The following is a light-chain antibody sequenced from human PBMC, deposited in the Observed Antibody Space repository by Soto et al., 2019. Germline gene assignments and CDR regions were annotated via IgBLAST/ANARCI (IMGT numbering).Light chain of an antibody. CDR3: TSYTSSSTLEV. CDR2: DVS. V-gene: IGLV2-14*01. Sequence: QSALTQPASVSGSPGQSITISCTGTSSDVGGYNYVSWYQQHPGKAPKLMIYDVSYRPSGVSSRFSVSKSGNTASLTISGLQAEDEADYYCTSYTSSSTLEVFGGGTKLTVL. CDR1: SSDVGGYNY. J-gene: IGLJ2*01.